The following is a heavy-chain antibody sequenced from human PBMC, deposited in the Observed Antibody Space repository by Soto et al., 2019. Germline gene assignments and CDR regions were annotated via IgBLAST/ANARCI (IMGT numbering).Heavy chain of an antibody. V-gene: IGHV3-9*01. J-gene: IGHJ4*02. CDR2: ISWNSGSI. Sequence: GGSLRLSCAASGFTFDDYAMHWVRQAPGKGLEWVSGISWNSGSIGYADSVKGRFTISRDNAKNSLYLQMNSLRAEDTALYYCAKDSSSWYDGVDYWGQGTLVTVSS. D-gene: IGHD6-13*01. CDR1: GFTFDDYA. CDR3: AKDSSSWYDGVDY.